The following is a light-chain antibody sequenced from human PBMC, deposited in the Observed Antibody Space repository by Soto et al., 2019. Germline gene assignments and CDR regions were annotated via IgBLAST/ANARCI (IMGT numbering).Light chain of an antibody. J-gene: IGKJ4*01. CDR2: RTS. CDR3: QQYNNWPRAT. V-gene: IGKV3-15*01. Sequence: VITQSPATLTVSPGERATLSCRASQSISSNLAWYQQKPGQAPRLLMFRTSSRATGFPARFSGSGSGTEFNLTISSLQSEDFGVYYCQQYNNWPRATFGGG. CDR1: QSISSN.